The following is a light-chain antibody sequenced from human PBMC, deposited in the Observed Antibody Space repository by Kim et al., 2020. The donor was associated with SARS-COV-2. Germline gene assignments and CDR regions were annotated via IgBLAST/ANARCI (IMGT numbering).Light chain of an antibody. Sequence: GQSITTSCAGTISDVGAYKYVSWYQQHPGKAPKLLIYDVSARPSGVSNRFSGSKSGNTASLTISGLQAEDEADYYCTSYTSSSTYVFGTGTKVTVL. CDR2: DVS. CDR3: TSYTSSSTYV. V-gene: IGLV2-14*03. CDR1: ISDVGAYKY. J-gene: IGLJ1*01.